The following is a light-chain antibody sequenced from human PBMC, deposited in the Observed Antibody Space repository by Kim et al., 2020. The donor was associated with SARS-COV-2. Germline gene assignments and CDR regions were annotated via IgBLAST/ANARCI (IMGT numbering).Light chain of an antibody. CDR1: SLRSYY. J-gene: IGLJ3*02. CDR2: GKN. Sequence: ALGQTVSITCKGDSLRSYYASWYQQKPGQAPVLVIYGKNNRPSGIPDRFSGSSSGNTASLTITGAQAEDEADYYCNSRDSSGNHLVFGGGTQLTVL. CDR3: NSRDSSGNHLV. V-gene: IGLV3-19*01.